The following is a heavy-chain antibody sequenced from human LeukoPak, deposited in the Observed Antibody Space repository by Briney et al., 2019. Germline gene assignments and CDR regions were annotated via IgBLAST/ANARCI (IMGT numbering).Heavy chain of an antibody. J-gene: IGHJ4*02. CDR2: IIPIFGTA. D-gene: IGHD3-10*01. V-gene: IGHV1-69*06. CDR3: ARYRGWMSGYYFDY. CDR1: GGTFSSYA. Sequence: GSSVKVSCTASGGTFSSYAISWVRQAPGQGLEWMGGIIPIFGTANYAQKFQGRVTITADKSTSTAYMELSSLRSEDTAVYYCARYRGWMSGYYFDYWGQGTLVTVSS.